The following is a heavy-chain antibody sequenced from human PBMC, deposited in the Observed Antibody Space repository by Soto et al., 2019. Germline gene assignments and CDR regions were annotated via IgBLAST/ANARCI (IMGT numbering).Heavy chain of an antibody. J-gene: IGHJ4*02. CDR3: ARSPPLIGARPWFLDY. Sequence: ASVKVSCKASGYTFTSYGISWVRQAPGQGLEWMGWISAYNGNTNYAQKLQGRVTMTTDTSTSTAYMELRSLRSDDTAVYYCARSPPLIGARPWFLDYWGQGPRVPVSP. D-gene: IGHD6-6*01. V-gene: IGHV1-18*01. CDR2: ISAYNGNT. CDR1: GYTFTSYG.